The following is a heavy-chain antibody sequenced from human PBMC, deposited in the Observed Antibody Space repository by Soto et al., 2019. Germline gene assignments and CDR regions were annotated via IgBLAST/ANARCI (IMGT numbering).Heavy chain of an antibody. Sequence: PGGSLRLSCAASGFTFSRYDMHWVRQATGKGLEWVPAIGTAGDTYYPGSVKGRFTISRENAKNSLYLQMNSLRAGDTAVYYCARFGGRITIFGVVNDYGMDVWGQGTTVTVSS. V-gene: IGHV3-13*01. D-gene: IGHD3-3*01. CDR1: GFTFSRYD. CDR3: ARFGGRITIFGVVNDYGMDV. J-gene: IGHJ6*02. CDR2: IGTAGDT.